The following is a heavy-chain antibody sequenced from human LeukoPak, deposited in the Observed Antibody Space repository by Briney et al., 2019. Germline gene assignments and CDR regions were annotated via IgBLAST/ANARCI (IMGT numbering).Heavy chain of an antibody. J-gene: IGHJ2*01. CDR2: IKQDGSEK. D-gene: IGHD3-3*01. V-gene: IGHV3-7*01. CDR3: GRDGVPEGYFDL. CDR1: GFTLSKHW. Sequence: GGSLRLSCAASGFTLSKHWMTWVRQAPGKGLECVAIIKQDGSEKYYVNSVKGRFTISRDNAKNSLYLQMNSLRVEDTAVYYCGRDGVPEGYFDLWGRGTLVTVSS.